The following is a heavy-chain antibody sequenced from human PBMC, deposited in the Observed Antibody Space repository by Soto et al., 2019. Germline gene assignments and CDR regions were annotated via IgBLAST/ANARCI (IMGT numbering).Heavy chain of an antibody. CDR3: ARDKAGRRFGELLGGMDV. CDR2: IIPIFGTA. D-gene: IGHD3-10*01. V-gene: IGHV1-69*13. CDR1: GVTFSSNA. Sequence: SLKVSCKASGVTFSSNAISWVRQAPGQGLEWMGGIIPIFGTANYAQKFQGRVTITADESTSTAYMELSSLRSEDTAVYYCARDKAGRRFGELLGGMDVWGQGTTVTV. J-gene: IGHJ6*02.